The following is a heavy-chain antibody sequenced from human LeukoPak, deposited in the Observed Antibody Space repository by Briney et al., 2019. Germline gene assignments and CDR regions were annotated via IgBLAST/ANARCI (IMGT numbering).Heavy chain of an antibody. CDR1: GYTFTSYG. CDR2: ISAYNGNT. CDR3: ARDLIRYCSGGSCYSGDY. D-gene: IGHD2-15*01. V-gene: IGHV1-18*01. J-gene: IGHJ4*02. Sequence: GASVKVSCKASGYTFTSYGISWVRQAPGQGLEWMGWISAYNGNTNYAQKLQGRVTMTTDTSTSTAYMELRSLRSDDTAVYYCARDLIRYCSGGSCYSGDYWGQGTLVTVSS.